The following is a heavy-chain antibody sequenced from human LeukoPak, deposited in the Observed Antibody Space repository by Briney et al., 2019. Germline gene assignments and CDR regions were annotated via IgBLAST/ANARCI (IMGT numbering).Heavy chain of an antibody. D-gene: IGHD3-16*01. V-gene: IGHV3-33*01. CDR2: IWYDESNK. J-gene: IGHJ4*02. CDR3: ARGPLPWGSLDY. Sequence: GGSLRLSCATSGFTFSSYDMHWVRQAPGKGLEWVAVIWYDESNKYYADSVKGRFTISRDNSKNTLYLQMNSLRAEDTAVYYCARGPLPWGSLDYWGQGTLVTVSS. CDR1: GFTFSSYD.